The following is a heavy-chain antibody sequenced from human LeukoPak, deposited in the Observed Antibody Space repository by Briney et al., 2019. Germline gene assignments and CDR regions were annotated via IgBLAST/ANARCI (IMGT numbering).Heavy chain of an antibody. CDR3: ATDLEFPDAFDI. V-gene: IGHV1-24*01. CDR2: FDPEDGET. J-gene: IGHJ3*02. CDR1: GYTLTELS. Sequence: ASVKVSCKVSGYTLTELSMHWVRQAPGKGLEWMGGFDPEDGETIYAQKFQGRVTMTEDTSTDTAYMELSSLRSEDTAVYYCATDLEFPDAFDIWGQGTMVTVSS. D-gene: IGHD3-3*01.